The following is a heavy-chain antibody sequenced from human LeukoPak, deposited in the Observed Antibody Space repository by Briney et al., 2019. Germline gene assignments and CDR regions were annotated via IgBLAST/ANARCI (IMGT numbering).Heavy chain of an antibody. V-gene: IGHV3-33*01. D-gene: IGHD6-13*01. Sequence: SGRSLRLSCAASGFTFSSYGMHWVRQAPGKGLEWVAVIWYDGSNKYYADSVKGRFTISRDNSKNTLYLQMNSLRAEDTAVYYCARDRIAAAGPAYHYYYMDVWGKGTTVTVSS. CDR1: GFTFSSYG. CDR3: ARDRIAAAGPAYHYYYMDV. J-gene: IGHJ6*03. CDR2: IWYDGSNK.